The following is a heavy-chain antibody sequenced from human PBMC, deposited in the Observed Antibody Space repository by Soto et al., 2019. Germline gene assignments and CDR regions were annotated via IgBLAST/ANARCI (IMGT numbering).Heavy chain of an antibody. J-gene: IGHJ5*02. CDR2: IYYSGST. D-gene: IGHD3-22*01. Sequence: SQNRCLTNTVSAGFISRYDWRVSRQPPGKGLEWIGYIYYSGSTNYNPSLKSRVTISVDTSKNQFSLKLSSVTAADTAVYYCARAPGYYDMGWFDPWGQGTLVTVS. CDR3: ARAPGYYDMGWFDP. CDR1: AGFISRYD. V-gene: IGHV4-59*01.